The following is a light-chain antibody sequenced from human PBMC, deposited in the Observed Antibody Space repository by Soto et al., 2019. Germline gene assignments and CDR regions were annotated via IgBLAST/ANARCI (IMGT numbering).Light chain of an antibody. CDR2: DAS. CDR3: QHRSNWPPRT. Sequence: EIVLTQSPATLSLSPGERATLSCRASQSVSTYLAWYQQKPGQAPRLLIYDASNRATGIPGRFSGSGSGTDFTLTISSLEPEDFAVDYCQHRSNWPPRTFGQGKKLEIK. V-gene: IGKV3-11*01. CDR1: QSVSTY. J-gene: IGKJ2*01.